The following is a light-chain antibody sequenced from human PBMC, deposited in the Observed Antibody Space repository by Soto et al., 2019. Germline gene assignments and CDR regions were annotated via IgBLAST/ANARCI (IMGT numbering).Light chain of an antibody. CDR2: GAS. J-gene: IGKJ2*01. CDR3: QQYGRSRLYT. Sequence: EIVLTQSPGTLSLSPGERATLSCRASQSVSSSYLAWYQQKPGQAPRLLIYGASSRATGIPDRFSGSGSGTDFTLTISRLETEDFEVYYCQQYGRSRLYTFGQGTKLEMK. V-gene: IGKV3-20*01. CDR1: QSVSSSY.